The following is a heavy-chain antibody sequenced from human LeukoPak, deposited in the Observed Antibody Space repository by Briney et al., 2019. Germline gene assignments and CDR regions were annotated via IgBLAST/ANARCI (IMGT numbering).Heavy chain of an antibody. Sequence: ATAKVSCKASGYSFTSYGISRVRKAAGQGLKWMGWIRAYNGNTNYAQKLKGRVTMTTDTSPSTAYTQLRSLRSDDTAVYYCARDSALDDIVVVPAAIDCFDPWGQGTLVTVSS. CDR1: GYSFTSYG. J-gene: IGHJ5*02. D-gene: IGHD2-2*01. V-gene: IGHV1-18*01. CDR3: ARDSALDDIVVVPAAIDCFDP. CDR2: IRAYNGNT.